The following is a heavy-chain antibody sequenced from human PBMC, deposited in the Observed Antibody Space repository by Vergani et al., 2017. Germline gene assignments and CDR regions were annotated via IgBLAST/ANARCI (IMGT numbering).Heavy chain of an antibody. D-gene: IGHD1-14*01. J-gene: IGHJ4*02. CDR3: AKEGRSGITPFVAD. CDR1: GFTFSRDA. CDR2: INRGSTT. V-gene: IGHV3-23*01. Sequence: EVQLLESGGGLVQPGGSLRVSCAASGFTFSRDAMSWVRQAPGKGLEWVSAINRGSTTYYADSVKGRFTISRDNSKNTVFLQMNSLRAEDTAVYYCAKEGRSGITPFVADWGQGTLVTVSS.